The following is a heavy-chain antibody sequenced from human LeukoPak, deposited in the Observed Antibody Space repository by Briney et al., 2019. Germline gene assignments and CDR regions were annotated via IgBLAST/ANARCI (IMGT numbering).Heavy chain of an antibody. D-gene: IGHD3-10*01. CDR1: GDSISGSY. CDR3: ARGIWFGELFA. V-gene: IGHV4-59*06. Sequence: SETLSLTCTVSGDSISGSYWSWIRQPPGKGLEWIGYIYYSGSTYYNPSLKSRVTISVDTSKNQFSLKLSSVTAADTAVYYCARGIWFGELFAWGQGTLVTVSS. J-gene: IGHJ5*02. CDR2: IYYSGST.